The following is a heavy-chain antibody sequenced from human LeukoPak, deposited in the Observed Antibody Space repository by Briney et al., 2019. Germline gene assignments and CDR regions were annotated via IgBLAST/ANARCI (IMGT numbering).Heavy chain of an antibody. CDR3: AKTRRLYGY. V-gene: IGHV3-30-3*02. J-gene: IGHJ4*02. D-gene: IGHD3-3*01. CDR1: GFTFSSYA. Sequence: GGSLRLSCAASGFTFSSYAMHWVRQAPGKGLEWVAVISYDGSNKYYADSVKGRFTISRDNSKNTLYLQMNSLRAEDTAVYYCAKTRRLYGYWGQGTLVTVSS. CDR2: ISYDGSNK.